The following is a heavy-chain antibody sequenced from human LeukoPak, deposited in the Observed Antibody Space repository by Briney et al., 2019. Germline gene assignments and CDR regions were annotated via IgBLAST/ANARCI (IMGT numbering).Heavy chain of an antibody. D-gene: IGHD3-22*01. Sequence: SETLSLTCAVYGGSFSGYYWSWIRQPPGKGLEWIGEINHSGSTNYNPSLKSRVTISVDTSKNQFSLKLSSVTAADTAVYYCARRGYYYDSSGYYSDYWAREPWSPSPQ. CDR3: ARRGYYYDSSGYYSDY. V-gene: IGHV4-34*01. CDR1: GGSFSGYY. CDR2: INHSGST. J-gene: IGHJ4*02.